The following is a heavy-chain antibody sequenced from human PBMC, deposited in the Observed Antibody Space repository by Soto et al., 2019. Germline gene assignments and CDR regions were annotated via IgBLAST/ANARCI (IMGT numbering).Heavy chain of an antibody. Sequence: GGSLRLSCAASGFTFSSYAMSWVRQAPGKGLEWVSAISGSGGSTYYADSVKGRFTISRDNSKNTLYLQMNSLRAEDTAVYYCAKDLARKYYGSGSRREPYQTSFDYWGQGTLVTVSS. D-gene: IGHD3-10*01. CDR2: ISGSGGST. CDR1: GFTFSSYA. V-gene: IGHV3-23*01. CDR3: AKDLARKYYGSGSRREPYQTSFDY. J-gene: IGHJ4*02.